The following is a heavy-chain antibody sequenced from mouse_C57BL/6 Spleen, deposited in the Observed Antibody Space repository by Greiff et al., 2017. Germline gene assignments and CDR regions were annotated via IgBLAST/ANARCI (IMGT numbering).Heavy chain of an antibody. CDR2: INPNNGGT. J-gene: IGHJ4*01. CDR1: GYTFTDYN. Sequence: SGPELVKPGASVKMSCKASGYTFTDYNMHWVKQSHGKSLEWIGYINPNNGGTSYNQKFKGKATLTVNKSSSTAYMELRSLTSEDSAVYYCARVGQDYYYAMDYWGQGTSVTVSS. CDR3: ARVGQDYYYAMDY. V-gene: IGHV1-22*01. D-gene: IGHD3-3*01.